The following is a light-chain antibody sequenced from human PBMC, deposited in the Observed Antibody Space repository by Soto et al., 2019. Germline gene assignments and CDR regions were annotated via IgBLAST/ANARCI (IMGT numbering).Light chain of an antibody. V-gene: IGLV2-14*01. J-gene: IGLJ1*01. Sequence: QSALTQPASVSGSPGQSITSSGTGTSSDVGVYNYVSWYQQHPGKAPKLMIYEVSNRPSGVSNRFSGSKSGNTASLTISGLQAEDEADYYCSSYTGSSTLDVFGTGTKVTVL. CDR3: SSYTGSSTLDV. CDR2: EVS. CDR1: SSDVGVYNY.